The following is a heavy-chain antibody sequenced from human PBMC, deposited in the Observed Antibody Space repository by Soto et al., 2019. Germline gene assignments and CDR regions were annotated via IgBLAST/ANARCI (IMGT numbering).Heavy chain of an antibody. D-gene: IGHD2-2*01. J-gene: IGHJ6*03. CDR2: MNFNSGNT. Sequence: QVQLVQSGAEVRKPGASVRVSCKASGYTFSTHDINWVRQAPGQGLEWMGWMNFNSGNTGYAQKFQGRVTMTRDTSTSTAYMELSSLSSEDTAVYYCAVAVVPTSIHYYYYMDVWGKGATVTVSS. CDR3: AVAVVPTSIHYYYYMDV. CDR1: GYTFSTHD. V-gene: IGHV1-8*01.